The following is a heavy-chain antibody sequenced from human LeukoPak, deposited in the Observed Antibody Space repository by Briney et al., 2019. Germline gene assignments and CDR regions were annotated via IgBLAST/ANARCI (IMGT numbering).Heavy chain of an antibody. CDR2: ISAYNGNT. CDR1: GYTFTSYG. V-gene: IGHV1-18*01. J-gene: IGHJ4*02. Sequence: GASVKVSCKASGYTFTSYGISWVRQAPGQGLEWMGWISAYNGNTNYVQKLQGRVTMTTDTSTSTAYMELRSLRSDDTAVYYCATAPTLYSGSYFFDSWGQGTLVTVSS. D-gene: IGHD1-26*01. CDR3: ATAPTLYSGSYFFDS.